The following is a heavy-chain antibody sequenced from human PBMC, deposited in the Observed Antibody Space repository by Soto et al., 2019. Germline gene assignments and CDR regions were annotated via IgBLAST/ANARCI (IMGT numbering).Heavy chain of an antibody. Sequence: GGSLRLSCAASGFTLSIYWMSWVRQAPGKGLEWVASIKEDGSEKYYVDSVKGRFTISIDNAKNSLYLQMNSLGAEDTAVYYCARAHTWGRGTMVTVSS. CDR3: ARAHT. V-gene: IGHV3-7*01. CDR1: GFTLSIYW. J-gene: IGHJ3*01. CDR2: IKEDGSEK.